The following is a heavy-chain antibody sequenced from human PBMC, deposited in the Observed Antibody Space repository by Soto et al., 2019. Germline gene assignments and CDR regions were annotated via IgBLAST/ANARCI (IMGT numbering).Heavy chain of an antibody. CDR1: CGSISSGGYY. J-gene: IGHJ6*02. D-gene: IGHD3-3*01. V-gene: IGHV4-31*03. CDR2: IYYSGST. Sequence: SETLSLTCTVSCGSISSGGYYWSWIRQHPGKGLEWIGYIYYSGSTYYNPSLKSRVTISVDTSKNQFSLKLSSVTAADTAVYYCARDRGIFGVTGMDVWGQGTTVTVSS. CDR3: ARDRGIFGVTGMDV.